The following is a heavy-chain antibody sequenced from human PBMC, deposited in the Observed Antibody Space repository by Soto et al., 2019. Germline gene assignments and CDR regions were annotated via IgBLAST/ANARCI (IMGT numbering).Heavy chain of an antibody. J-gene: IGHJ3*02. CDR2: IDSGGST. Sequence: GGSLRLSCAASGFIVSSNYMSWVRQAPGKGLEWVSVIDSGGSTYYADSVKGRFTISRDNSKNTLYLQMNSLRAEDTAVYYCAGTVVVVTATPGAFDIWGQGTMVTVSS. V-gene: IGHV3-53*01. CDR1: GFIVSSNY. D-gene: IGHD2-15*01. CDR3: AGTVVVVTATPGAFDI.